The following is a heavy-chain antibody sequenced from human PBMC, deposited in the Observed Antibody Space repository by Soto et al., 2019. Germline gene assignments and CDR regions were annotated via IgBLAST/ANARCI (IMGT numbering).Heavy chain of an antibody. V-gene: IGHV4-59*01. CDR2: FYYSGST. Sequence: SETLSLTCTVSGGSISSYFWSWIRQPPGKGLEWVGYFYYSGSTNYNPSLKSRVTISVDTSKNQFSLKLSSVTAADTAVYYCARVGYCGGDCSFPDYWGQGTLVTVSS. D-gene: IGHD2-21*02. CDR3: ARVGYCGGDCSFPDY. J-gene: IGHJ4*02. CDR1: GGSISSYF.